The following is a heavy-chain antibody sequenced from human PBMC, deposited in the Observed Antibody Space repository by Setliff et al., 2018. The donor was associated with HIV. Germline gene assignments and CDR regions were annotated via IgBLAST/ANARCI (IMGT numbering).Heavy chain of an antibody. D-gene: IGHD3-10*01. J-gene: IGHJ6*02. CDR3: ARKLRPGHGVDV. CDR2: IGGHGSII. CDR1: GLIFSSYG. V-gene: IGHV3-48*03. Sequence: PGGSLRLSCAASGLIFSSYGMNWVRQAPGKGLEWISFIGGHGSIIHYADSVKGRFTISRDNAKNSMDLQMNSLRAEDTAIYYCARKLRPGHGVDVWGQGTTVTVSS.